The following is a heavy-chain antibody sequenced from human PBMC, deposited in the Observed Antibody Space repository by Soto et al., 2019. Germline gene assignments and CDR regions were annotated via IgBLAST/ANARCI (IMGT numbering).Heavy chain of an antibody. D-gene: IGHD3-16*01. V-gene: IGHV3-74*01. CDR1: GFTFSRYW. CDR2: ISSYGSDT. J-gene: IGHJ6*02. CDR3: ASNYAYAEGYYWYGIDV. Sequence: EVQLVESGGGLVLPGGSLRLSCAASGFTFSRYWMHWVRQAPGKGLVWVSRISSYGSDTHYADSVKGRFTISRDNVKNTLYRQMNSLRADDTAVYYCASNYAYAEGYYWYGIDVWGQGTTVTVSS.